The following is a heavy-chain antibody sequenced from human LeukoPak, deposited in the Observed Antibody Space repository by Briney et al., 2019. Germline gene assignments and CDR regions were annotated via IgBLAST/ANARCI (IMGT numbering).Heavy chain of an antibody. CDR2: IRYDGSNK. J-gene: IGHJ4*02. CDR1: GFTFSSYG. V-gene: IGHV3-30*02. D-gene: IGHD2-2*01. CDR3: AKDKVDIVVVPAAMFSYFDY. Sequence: GGSLRLSCAASGFTFSSYGMHWVRQAPGKGLEWVAFIRYDGSNKYYADSVKGRFTISRDNTKNTLYLQMNSLRAEDTAVYYCAKDKVDIVVVPAAMFSYFDYWGQGTLVTVSS.